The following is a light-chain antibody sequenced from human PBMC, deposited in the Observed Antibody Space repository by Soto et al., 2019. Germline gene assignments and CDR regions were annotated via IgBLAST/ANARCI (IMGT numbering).Light chain of an antibody. J-gene: IGKJ4*01. CDR3: QQYGTSPQLT. CDR2: AAS. V-gene: IGKV3-20*01. CDR1: QSVRSNF. Sequence: EIVLTRSPGTLSLSPGERAALSCRASQSVRSNFVAWYQQKPGQAPRLLIYAASRRATGIPDRFSGSGSGTDFTLTISRLEPEDFAVYYCQQYGTSPQLTFGGGTRVEIK.